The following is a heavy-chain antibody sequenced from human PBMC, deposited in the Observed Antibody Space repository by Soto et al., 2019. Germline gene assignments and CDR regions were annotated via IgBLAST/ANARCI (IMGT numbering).Heavy chain of an antibody. Sequence: DSLCLTCSAGGGSLSCYYWCWIRQPPGKGLEWIGEINHSGSTNYNPSLKSRVTISVDTSKNQFSLKLSSVTAADTAVYYCARGRYCSVGSSSGTKFDTWAQGTVLTVS. D-gene: IGHD2-15*01. CDR2: INHSGST. CDR3: ARGRYCSVGSSSGTKFDT. V-gene: IGHV4-34*01. CDR1: GGSLSCYY. J-gene: IGHJ5*02.